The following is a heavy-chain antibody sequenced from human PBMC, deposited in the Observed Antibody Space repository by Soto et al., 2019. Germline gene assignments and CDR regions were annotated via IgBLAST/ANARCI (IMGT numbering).Heavy chain of an antibody. CDR2: ISAYNGNT. Sequence: ASVKVSGKASGYTFTSYGISWVRQAPGQGLEWMGWISAYNGNTNYAQKLQGRVTMTTDTSTSTAYMELRSLRSDDTAVYYCARDVVVPATTYYYYGMDVWGQGTTVTVSS. D-gene: IGHD2-2*01. CDR3: ARDVVVPATTYYYYGMDV. J-gene: IGHJ6*02. V-gene: IGHV1-18*04. CDR1: GYTFTSYG.